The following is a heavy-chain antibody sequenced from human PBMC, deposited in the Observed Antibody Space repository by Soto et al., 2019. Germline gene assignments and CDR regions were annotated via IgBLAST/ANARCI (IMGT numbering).Heavy chain of an antibody. CDR1: GGSISSYY. J-gene: IGHJ5*02. Sequence: PSETLSLTCTVSGGSISSYYWSWIRQPPGKGLEWIGYIYYSGSTNYNPSLKSRVTISVDTSKNQFSLKLSSVTAADTAVYYCARLDSSGYSNWFDPWGQGTLVTVS. CDR2: IYYSGST. V-gene: IGHV4-59*08. D-gene: IGHD3-22*01. CDR3: ARLDSSGYSNWFDP.